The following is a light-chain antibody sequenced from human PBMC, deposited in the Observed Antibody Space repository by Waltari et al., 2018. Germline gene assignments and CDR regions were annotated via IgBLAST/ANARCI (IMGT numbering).Light chain of an antibody. Sequence: QSVLPPPPSVSGAPGQRVTISCSGSGSNIGAGSDVHRYQQLPGTAPQLLIYGNNNRPSGVPDRFSGSKSDTSASLAITGLQAKDEADYYCQSYDNSLSVVVFGGGTKLTVL. CDR3: QSYDNSLSVVV. V-gene: IGLV1-40*01. CDR2: GNN. J-gene: IGLJ2*01. CDR1: GSNIGAGSD.